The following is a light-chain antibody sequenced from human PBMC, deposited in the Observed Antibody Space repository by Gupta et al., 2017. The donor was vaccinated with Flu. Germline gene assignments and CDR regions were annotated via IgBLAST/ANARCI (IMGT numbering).Light chain of an antibody. CDR3: QQRSDWPPMYT. CDR1: QSVRSY. V-gene: IGKV3-11*01. Sequence: EIVLTQSPGTLSLSPGETATLSCRASQSVRSYLAWYQQKPGQAPRLLIYEASNRATGIPARFSGGGSGTDFTLTISSLEPEDFAVYYCQQRSDWPPMYTFGQGTKLEIK. CDR2: EAS. J-gene: IGKJ2*01.